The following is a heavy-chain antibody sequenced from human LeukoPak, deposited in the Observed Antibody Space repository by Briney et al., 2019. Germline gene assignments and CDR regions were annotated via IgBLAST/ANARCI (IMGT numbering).Heavy chain of an antibody. V-gene: IGHV1-2*02. Sequence: GASVKVSCKASGYTFTGYYMHWVRQAPGQGLEWMGWINPNSGGTNYAQKFQGRVTMTRDTSISTAYMEPSRLRSDDTAVYYCARDESGGAGFDPWGQGTLVTVSS. D-gene: IGHD1-26*01. J-gene: IGHJ5*02. CDR1: GYTFTGYY. CDR2: INPNSGGT. CDR3: ARDESGGAGFDP.